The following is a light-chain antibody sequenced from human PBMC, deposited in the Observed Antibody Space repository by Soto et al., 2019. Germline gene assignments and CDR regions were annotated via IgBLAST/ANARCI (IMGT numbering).Light chain of an antibody. CDR2: GAS. CDR3: QQYGSSPFT. J-gene: IGKJ3*01. CDR1: QSVSSSY. V-gene: IGKV3-20*01. Sequence: EIELTQSPGTLSLSPGERATLSCRASQSVSSSYLAWYQQKPGQAPRLLIYGASSRATGIPDRFSGSGSGTDFTLTISRLEPEDSAVYYCQQYGSSPFTFGPGDQGGYQ.